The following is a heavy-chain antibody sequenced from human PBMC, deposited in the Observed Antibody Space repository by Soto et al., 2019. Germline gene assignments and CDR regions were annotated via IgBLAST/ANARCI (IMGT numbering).Heavy chain of an antibody. D-gene: IGHD3-22*01. CDR2: INHSGRV. CDR3: STRAYDTNGYYRFDP. V-gene: IGHV4-34*01. CDR1: GGSFSGHS. J-gene: IGHJ5*01. Sequence: SETLSLHCSVYGGSFSGHSWTWIRQSPGKGLEWIGDINHSGRVNYSPSLKSRVTISLDTSKNQFSLTLSAVTAADTAMYYCSTRAYDTNGYYRFDPWGQGTLVTVSS.